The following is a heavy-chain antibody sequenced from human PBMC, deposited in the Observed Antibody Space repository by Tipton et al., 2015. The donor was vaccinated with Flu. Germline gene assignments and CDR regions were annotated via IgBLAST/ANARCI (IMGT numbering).Heavy chain of an antibody. V-gene: IGHV3-43*01. CDR2: ISWDGGST. D-gene: IGHD2-15*01. J-gene: IGHJ4*02. CDR3: GKCAEVVVAVSSFDY. Sequence: GSLRLSCAASGFTFDDYTMHWVRQAPGKGLEWVSLISWDGGSTYYADSVKGRFTISRDNSKNSLYLQMNSLRTEDTALYYCGKCAEVVVAVSSFDYWGQGTLVTVSS. CDR1: GFTFDDYT.